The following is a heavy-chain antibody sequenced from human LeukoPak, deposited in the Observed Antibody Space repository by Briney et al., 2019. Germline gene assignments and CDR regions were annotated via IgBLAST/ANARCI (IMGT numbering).Heavy chain of an antibody. Sequence: ASVKVSCKASGCTFTSYDINWARQAPGQGLEWMGWINPNSGGTNYAQKFQGRVTMTRDTSISTAYMELSRLRSDDTAVYYCARSVRDGYNWYFDYWGQGTLVTVSS. V-gene: IGHV1-2*02. CDR1: GCTFTSYD. J-gene: IGHJ4*02. CDR3: ARSVRDGYNWYFDY. D-gene: IGHD5-24*01. CDR2: INPNSGGT.